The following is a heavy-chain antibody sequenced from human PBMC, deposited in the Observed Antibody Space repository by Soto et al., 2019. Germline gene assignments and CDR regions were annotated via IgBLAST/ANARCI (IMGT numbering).Heavy chain of an antibody. CDR2: ITNGGGGA. V-gene: IGHV3-23*01. CDR3: AKDCSGGSCFSGY. CDR1: GFTFSSYV. J-gene: IGHJ4*02. Sequence: EVQLLESGGGLVQPGGSLRLSCAASGFTFSSYVMSWVRQAPGKGLEWVSSITNGGGGAYYADSVKGRFTISRDNSKNTLYLQMNSLRAEDTAVYYCAKDCSGGSCFSGYWGQGTLVPVSS. D-gene: IGHD2-15*01.